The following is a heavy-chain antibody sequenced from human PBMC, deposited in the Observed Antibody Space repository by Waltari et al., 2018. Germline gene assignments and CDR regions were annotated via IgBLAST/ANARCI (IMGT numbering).Heavy chain of an antibody. CDR3: ARESSSWSFDY. Sequence: EVQLVESGGGLVQPGGSLRLSCAASGFTFSSYEMNWVRQAPGKGLEWVSYISSSGSTIYYADSVKGRFTISRDNAKNSLYLQMNSLRAEDTAVYYCARESSSWSFDYWGQGTLVTVSS. D-gene: IGHD6-13*01. CDR2: ISSSGSTI. CDR1: GFTFSSYE. V-gene: IGHV3-48*03. J-gene: IGHJ4*02.